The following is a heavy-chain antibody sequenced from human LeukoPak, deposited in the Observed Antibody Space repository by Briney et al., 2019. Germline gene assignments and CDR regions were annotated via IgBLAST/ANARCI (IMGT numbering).Heavy chain of an antibody. CDR3: ARDLGGSGHYLGWFDP. Sequence: AGGSLRLSCAASGFTVSSYSMHWVRQGPAKGLEWVAYISTLSGTIFYADSVKGRFTISRDNAKNSLYLQMDSLRDEDTAVYYCARDLGGSGHYLGWFDPWGQGTLVTVSS. J-gene: IGHJ5*02. CDR2: ISTLSGTI. D-gene: IGHD3-22*01. V-gene: IGHV3-48*02. CDR1: GFTVSSYS.